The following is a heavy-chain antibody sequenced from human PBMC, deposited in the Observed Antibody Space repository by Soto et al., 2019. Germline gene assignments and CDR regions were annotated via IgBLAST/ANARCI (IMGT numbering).Heavy chain of an antibody. CDR3: AKDPSAYGDSGAFDI. D-gene: IGHD4-17*01. Sequence: QVQLVESGGGVVQPGRSLRLSCAASGFTFSSYGMHWVRQAPGKGLEWVAVISYDGSNKYYADSVKGRFTISRDNSKNTLYLQMNSLRAEDTAVYYCAKDPSAYGDSGAFDIWGQGTMVTVSS. J-gene: IGHJ3*02. CDR2: ISYDGSNK. CDR1: GFTFSSYG. V-gene: IGHV3-30*18.